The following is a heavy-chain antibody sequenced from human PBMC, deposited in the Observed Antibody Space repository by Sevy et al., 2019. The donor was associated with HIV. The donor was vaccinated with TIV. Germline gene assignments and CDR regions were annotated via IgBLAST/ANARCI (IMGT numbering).Heavy chain of an antibody. V-gene: IGHV3-7*03. CDR1: GFTFSSYW. Sequence: GGSLRLSCAASGFTFSSYWMSWVRQAPGKGLEWVANIKQDGSEKYYVDSVKGRFTISRDNAKNSLYLQMNSLRAEDTAVYYCARVGRLRFLEWQQYRDYYYYGMDVWGQGTTVTVSS. J-gene: IGHJ6*02. CDR2: IKQDGSEK. CDR3: ARVGRLRFLEWQQYRDYYYYGMDV. D-gene: IGHD3-3*01.